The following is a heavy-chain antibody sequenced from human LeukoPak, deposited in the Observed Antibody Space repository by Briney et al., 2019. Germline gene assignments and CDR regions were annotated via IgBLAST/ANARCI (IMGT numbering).Heavy chain of an antibody. Sequence: ASVKVSCKASGYTFTGYYMHWVRQAPGQGLEWMGWINPNSGGTKYAQKFQGRVTMTGDTSISTAYMELSRLRSDDTAVYYCARGPNYYDSSGYYPDSSGYYPAWGQGTMVTVSS. J-gene: IGHJ3*01. D-gene: IGHD3-22*01. V-gene: IGHV1-2*02. CDR1: GYTFTGYY. CDR3: ARGPNYYDSSGYYPDSSGYYPA. CDR2: INPNSGGT.